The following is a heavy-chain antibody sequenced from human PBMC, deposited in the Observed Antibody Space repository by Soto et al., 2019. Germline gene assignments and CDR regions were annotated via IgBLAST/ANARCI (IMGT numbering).Heavy chain of an antibody. CDR2: IDPTDSFT. CDR1: GYNFTSYW. CDR3: ARRGYDFWSGLDV. J-gene: IGHJ6*02. V-gene: IGHV5-10-1*03. D-gene: IGHD3-3*01. Sequence: EVQLVQSGAEVKKPGESLRISCKGSGYNFTSYWIIWVRQMPGKGLEWMGNIDPTDSFTNYSPSSQGHVTISTDKSMSTAYLQWGTLKASDTAMYYCARRGYDFWSGLDVWGQGTTVTISS.